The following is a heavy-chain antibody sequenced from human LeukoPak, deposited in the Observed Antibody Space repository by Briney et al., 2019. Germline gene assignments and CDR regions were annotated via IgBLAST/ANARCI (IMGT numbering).Heavy chain of an antibody. CDR2: IDSTSTYI. J-gene: IGHJ4*02. CDR3: VAAAGYYFDY. CDR1: GFTFITYS. D-gene: IGHD6-25*01. Sequence: GGSLRLSCAASGFTFITYSMNWVRQAPGKGLEWVSSIDSTSTYIFYADSLKGRVTISRDNAKNSLILHMKSLRAEDTAVYYCVAAAGYYFDYWGQGTLVTVSS. V-gene: IGHV3-21*01.